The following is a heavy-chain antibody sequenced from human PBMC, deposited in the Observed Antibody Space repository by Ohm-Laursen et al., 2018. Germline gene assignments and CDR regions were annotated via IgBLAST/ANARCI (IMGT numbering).Heavy chain of an antibody. D-gene: IGHD1-1*01. CDR2: INAYNGNT. J-gene: IGHJ4*02. Sequence: SVKVSCNASGYTFTSYDISWVRQAPGQGLEWMGWINAYNGNTNYAQKFQGRVTMTTDTSTSTAYMELRSLRSDDTAVYYCARDDGTLRSDYWGQGTLVTVSS. CDR3: ARDDGTLRSDY. CDR1: GYTFTSYD. V-gene: IGHV1-18*01.